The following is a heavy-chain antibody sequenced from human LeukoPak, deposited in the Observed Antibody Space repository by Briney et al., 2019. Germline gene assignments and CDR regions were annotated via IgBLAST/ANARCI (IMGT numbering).Heavy chain of an antibody. CDR2: IYPGDSDT. Sequence: GESLKISCKGSGYSFTSYWIGWVRQMPGKGLEWMGIIYPGDSDTRYSPSFQGQVTISAGKSISTAYLQWSSLKASDTAMYYCARVSYDSSGYYYMDVWGKGTTVTVSS. J-gene: IGHJ6*03. V-gene: IGHV5-51*01. D-gene: IGHD3-22*01. CDR3: ARVSYDSSGYYYMDV. CDR1: GYSFTSYW.